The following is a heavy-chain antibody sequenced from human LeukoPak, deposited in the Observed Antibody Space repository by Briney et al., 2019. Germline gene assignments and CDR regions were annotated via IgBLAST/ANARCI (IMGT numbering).Heavy chain of an antibody. D-gene: IGHD3-10*01. CDR3: ARDQGVLLWFGESHTSLDY. Sequence: PGGSLRLSCAASGFTFSDYYMSWIRQAPGKGLEWVSYISSSGSSIYYADSVKGRFTISRDNAKNSLYLQMYSLRAEDTAVYYCARDQGVLLWFGESHTSLDYWGQGTLVTVSS. CDR1: GFTFSDYY. CDR2: ISSSGSSI. J-gene: IGHJ4*02. V-gene: IGHV3-11*01.